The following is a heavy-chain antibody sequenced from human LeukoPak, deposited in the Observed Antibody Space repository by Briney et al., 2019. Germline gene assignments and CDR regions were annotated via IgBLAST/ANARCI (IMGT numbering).Heavy chain of an antibody. D-gene: IGHD1-26*01. V-gene: IGHV3-7*03. CDR3: AREGSYHLDY. CDR2: IKPDGSET. Sequence: GGSLRVSCAASGFTFSTNWMSWFRQAPGKGLEWVAHIKPDGSETYYVDSVKGRFTISRDNAKNSLYLQMNSLRAADTAVYYCAREGSYHLDYWGQGTLVTVSS. J-gene: IGHJ4*02. CDR1: GFTFSTNW.